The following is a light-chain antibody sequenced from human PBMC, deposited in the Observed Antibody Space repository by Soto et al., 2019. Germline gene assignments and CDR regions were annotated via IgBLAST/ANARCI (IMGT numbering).Light chain of an antibody. J-gene: IGKJ1*01. CDR2: GAS. Sequence: DIVMTQSPATLSVAPGERVTSSCRASQGVSRKLAWYQHKPGQAPRLLIYGASSRATGIPDRFSGSGSGTEFTLTISRLEPEDFAVYYCQQYGSSGTFGQGTKVDIK. CDR3: QQYGSSGT. CDR1: QGVSRK. V-gene: IGKV3-20*01.